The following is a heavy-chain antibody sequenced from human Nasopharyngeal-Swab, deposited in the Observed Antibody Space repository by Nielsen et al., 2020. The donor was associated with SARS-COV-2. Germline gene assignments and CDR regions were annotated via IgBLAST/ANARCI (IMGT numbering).Heavy chain of an antibody. V-gene: IGHV4-39*07. CDR1: GGSINTITYY. D-gene: IGHD3/OR15-3a*01. J-gene: IGHJ4*02. CDR3: AKEMGLVGGIANSLFDY. Sequence: SETLSLTCTVSGGSINTITYYWCWIRQPPGKGLEWIGSIYYSGKTYDNPSLKSRVTISIDTSKNQFSLNLNSVTAADTAVYYCAKEMGLVGGIANSLFDYWGQGTLVTVSS. CDR2: IYYSGKT.